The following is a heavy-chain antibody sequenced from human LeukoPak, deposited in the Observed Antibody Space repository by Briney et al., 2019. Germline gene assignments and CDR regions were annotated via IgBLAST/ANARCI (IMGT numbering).Heavy chain of an antibody. J-gene: IGHJ5*02. V-gene: IGHV4-4*07. D-gene: IGHD3-22*01. CDR1: GGSISFYY. CDR3: ARGTYYDSTAYYWFDP. Sequence: PSETLSLTCTVSGGSISFYYWSWIRQPAGKGPEWIGRIYTSGSTNYNPSLKSRVTISLDKSKNQFSLKLSSVTAADTAVYYCARGTYYDSTAYYWFDPWGQGTLVTVSS. CDR2: IYTSGST.